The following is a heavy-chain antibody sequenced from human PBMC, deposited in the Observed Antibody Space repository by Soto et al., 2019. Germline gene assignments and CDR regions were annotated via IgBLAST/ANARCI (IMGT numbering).Heavy chain of an antibody. CDR1: GGSFSGYY. V-gene: IGHV4-34*01. CDR2: INHSGST. CDR3: AGTKYYYDSSGFLPFDY. J-gene: IGHJ4*02. Sequence: QVQLQQWGAGLLKPSETLSLTCAVYGGSFSGYYWSWIRQPPGKGLEWIGEINHSGSTNYNPSLKSRVTISVDTSKNQFSLKLSSVTAADTAVYYCAGTKYYYDSSGFLPFDYWGQGTLVTVSS. D-gene: IGHD3-22*01.